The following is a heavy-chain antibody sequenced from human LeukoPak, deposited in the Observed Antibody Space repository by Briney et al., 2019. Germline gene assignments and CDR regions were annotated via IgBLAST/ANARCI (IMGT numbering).Heavy chain of an antibody. D-gene: IGHD6-6*01. Sequence: SETLSLTCTVSGGSISSYYWSWIRQPPGKGLEWIGYIYYSGSTNYNPSLKSRVTISVDTSKNQFSLKLSSVTAADTAVYYCARQNPYSSSFYYFDYWGQGTLVTVSS. CDR1: GGSISSYY. CDR2: IYYSGST. J-gene: IGHJ4*02. CDR3: ARQNPYSSSFYYFDY. V-gene: IGHV4-59*01.